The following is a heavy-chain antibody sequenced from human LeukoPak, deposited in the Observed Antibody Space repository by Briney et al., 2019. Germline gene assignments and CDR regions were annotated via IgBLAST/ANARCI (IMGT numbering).Heavy chain of an antibody. Sequence: ASVKVSCKASGYTFITYVMHWVRQAPGQRLEWMGWLNAGNGFTKYSQKFQGTVTITRDTSASTAYMELSSLRSEGTAVYYCATSRNSARGIDYWGQGTLVTVSS. CDR3: ATSRNSARGIDY. CDR1: GYTFITYV. J-gene: IGHJ4*02. D-gene: IGHD2-15*01. V-gene: IGHV1-3*01. CDR2: LNAGNGFT.